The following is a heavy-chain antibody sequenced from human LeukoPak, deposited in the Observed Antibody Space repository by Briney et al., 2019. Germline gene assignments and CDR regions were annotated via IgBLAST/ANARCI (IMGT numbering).Heavy chain of an antibody. CDR1: GFTFSSYT. J-gene: IGHJ4*02. D-gene: IGHD1-26*01. CDR3: SRLGGSYYHY. CDR2: ISGDGDST. V-gene: IGHV3-64*01. Sequence: TGGSLRLSCTASGFTFSSYTMYWVRQAPGKGLEYVSAISGDGDSTFYANSVKGRFTISRDNAKKSLYLQMNSLRADDTAVYYCSRLGGSYYHYWGQGTLVTVSS.